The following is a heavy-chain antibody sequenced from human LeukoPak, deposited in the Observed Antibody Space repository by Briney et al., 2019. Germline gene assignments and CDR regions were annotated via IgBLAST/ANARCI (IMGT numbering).Heavy chain of an antibody. Sequence: SETLSLTCAVYGGSFSGYYWSWIRQPPGKGLEWIGEIDHSGSTNYNPSLKSRVTISVDTSKNQFSLKLSSVTAADTAVYYCARHPGLLLWFGEAWFDPWGQGTLVTVSS. CDR3: ARHPGLLLWFGEAWFDP. D-gene: IGHD3-10*01. J-gene: IGHJ5*02. V-gene: IGHV4-34*01. CDR1: GGSFSGYY. CDR2: IDHSGST.